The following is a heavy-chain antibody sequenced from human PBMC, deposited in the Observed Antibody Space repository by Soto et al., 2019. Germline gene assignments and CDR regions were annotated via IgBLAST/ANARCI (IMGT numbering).Heavy chain of an antibody. CDR3: AREYHLLYRSLDY. CDR1: GFTFSSYS. D-gene: IGHD2-2*01. V-gene: IGHV3-21*01. CDR2: ISSSSSYI. Sequence: EVQLVESGGGLVKPGGSLRLSCAASGFTFSSYSMNWVRQAPGKGLEWVSSISSSSSYIYYADSVKGRFTISRDNAKNLLYLQMNSLRAEDTAVYYCAREYHLLYRSLDYWGQGTLVNVSS. J-gene: IGHJ4*02.